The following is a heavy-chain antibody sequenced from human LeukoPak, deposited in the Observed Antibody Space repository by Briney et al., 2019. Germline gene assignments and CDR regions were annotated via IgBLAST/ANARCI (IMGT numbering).Heavy chain of an antibody. CDR1: GFSVSTNY. CDR2: IYSGGFT. D-gene: IGHD3-16*01. V-gene: IGHV3-53*01. Sequence: QPGVSLRLSCAASGFSVSTNYMSWVRQAPGKGLEWVSVIYSGGFTYYADSVRGRFTISRDISKNTLFLQMNNLRAEDTAVYYCARDYRGSYDLWGQGTTVTVSS. CDR3: ARDYRGSYDL. J-gene: IGHJ6*02.